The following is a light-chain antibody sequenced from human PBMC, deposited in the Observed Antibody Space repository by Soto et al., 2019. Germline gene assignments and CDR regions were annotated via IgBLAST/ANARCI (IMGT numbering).Light chain of an antibody. CDR3: QQYNSYPWT. J-gene: IGKJ1*01. CDR1: QTISSW. V-gene: IGKV1-5*03. CDR2: KAS. Sequence: DITMTQSPSTLSGSVGDRVTITCRASQTISSWLAWYQQKPGKAPKLLIYKASTLKSGVPSRFSGSGSGTEFTLTISSLQPDDFATYYCQQYNSYPWTFGQGTKVDVK.